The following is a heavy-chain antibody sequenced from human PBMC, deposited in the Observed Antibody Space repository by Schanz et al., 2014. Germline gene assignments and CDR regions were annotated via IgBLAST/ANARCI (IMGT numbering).Heavy chain of an antibody. CDR2: ISSGGGST. D-gene: IGHD3-10*01. CDR1: GFTFSDAW. Sequence: QVQLVESGGGLVKPGGSLRLSCAASGFTFSDAWMSWVRQAPGKGLEWVSSISSGGGSTYYADSVKGRFTISRDNSKNTLYLQMNSLRPEDTAVYYCARGGFGEVSYFDYWGQGTLVTVSS. J-gene: IGHJ4*02. CDR3: ARGGFGEVSYFDY. V-gene: IGHV3-11*04.